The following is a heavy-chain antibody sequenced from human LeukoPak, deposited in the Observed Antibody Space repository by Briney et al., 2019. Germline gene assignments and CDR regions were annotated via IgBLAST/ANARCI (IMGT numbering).Heavy chain of an antibody. V-gene: IGHV3-23*01. CDR2: ISGGETST. Sequence: PGGSLRLSCAASGFTFSDYAMGWVRQAPGEGLEWVSDISGGETSTYYADSVRGRFTISRDNSRNTLSLQMNSLGAQDTAVYYCAKLGTYDSRGYYFLFDSWGRGTRVTVSS. CDR3: AKLGTYDSRGYYFLFDS. D-gene: IGHD3-22*01. CDR1: GFTFSDYA. J-gene: IGHJ4*02.